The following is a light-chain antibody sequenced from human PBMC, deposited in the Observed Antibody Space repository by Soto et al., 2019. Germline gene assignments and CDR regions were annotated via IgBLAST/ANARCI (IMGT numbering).Light chain of an antibody. J-gene: IGLJ1*01. CDR3: SSFTSSSTYV. Sequence: QPALTQPASVSGSPGQSITISCTGTSSDVGGYNYVSWYQQHPGKAPKLMIYDVTYRPSGVSNRFSGSKSGNTASLTISGLQAEDEADYYCSSFTSSSTYVFGTGTKVTVL. V-gene: IGLV2-14*03. CDR2: DVT. CDR1: SSDVGGYNY.